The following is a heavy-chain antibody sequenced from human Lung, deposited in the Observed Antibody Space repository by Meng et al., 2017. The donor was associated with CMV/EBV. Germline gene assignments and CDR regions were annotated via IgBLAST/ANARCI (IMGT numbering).Heavy chain of an antibody. V-gene: IGHV3-53*01. CDR2: MYSGGTT. CDR1: GFTVSTNF. CDR3: ARNQPISDAFDI. Sequence: GGSLRLSCAASGFTVSTNFMSWVRQAPGKGLEWVSLMYSGGTTYYADSVKDRFTISRDDSKNTLYLQMNSLRAEDTAVYYCARNQPISDAFDIWGQGTMVTVSS. D-gene: IGHD3-3*01. J-gene: IGHJ3*02.